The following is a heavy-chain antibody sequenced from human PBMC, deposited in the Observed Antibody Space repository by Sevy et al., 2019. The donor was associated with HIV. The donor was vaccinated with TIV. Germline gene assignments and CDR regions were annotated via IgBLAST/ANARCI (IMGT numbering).Heavy chain of an antibody. V-gene: IGHV3-21*05. Sequence: GGSLRLSCAASGFTFRTYSMNWVRQAPGKGLEWLSYISTGTDHIYYADSAKGRFTISRDDAKKSVYLEMKSLRDQDTALYYCVRRGVDAYNVYFDLWGQGTLVTVSS. J-gene: IGHJ4*02. CDR2: ISTGTDHI. D-gene: IGHD3-10*01. CDR3: VRRGVDAYNVYFDL. CDR1: GFTFRTYS.